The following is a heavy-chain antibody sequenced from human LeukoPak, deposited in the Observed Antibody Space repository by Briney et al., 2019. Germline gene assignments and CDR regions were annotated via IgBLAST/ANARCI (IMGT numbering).Heavy chain of an antibody. CDR3: ARRRDGYNYVGTDY. V-gene: IGHV5-51*01. CDR1: GYTFTSYW. J-gene: IGHJ4*02. Sequence: GASVKVSCKASGYTFTSYWIGWVRQMPGKGLEWMGIIYPGDSDTTYSPSFQGQVTISADKSISTAYLQWSSLKASDTAMYYCARRRDGYNYVGTDYWGQGTLVTVSS. D-gene: IGHD5-24*01. CDR2: IYPGDSDT.